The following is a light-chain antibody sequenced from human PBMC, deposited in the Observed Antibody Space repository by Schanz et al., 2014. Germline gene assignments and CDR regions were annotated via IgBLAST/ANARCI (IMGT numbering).Light chain of an antibody. Sequence: DIVMTQSPDSLAVSLGERATINCKSSQSLLYSSNNKNYLAWYQQKPGQAPRLIISWATTRESGVPDRFSGSESGTDFTLTISSLQAEDVAVYYCQQYYGLPLTFGGGTKVEIK. CDR2: WAT. V-gene: IGKV4-1*01. CDR3: QQYYGLPLT. CDR1: QSLLYSSNNKNY. J-gene: IGKJ4*01.